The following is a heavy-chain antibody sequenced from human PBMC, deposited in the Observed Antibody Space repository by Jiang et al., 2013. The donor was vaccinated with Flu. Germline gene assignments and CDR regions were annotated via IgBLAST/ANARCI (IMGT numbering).Heavy chain of an antibody. Sequence: ETLSLTCTVSGGSINTNNYWGWIRQPPGKGLEWIAGIHYTGSTYYKSSLRSRVTISMDTSKNQFSLKVYSVTAADTAVYYCARDGSRSGYYPYWGQGSLVTVSS. CDR1: GGSINTNNY. J-gene: IGHJ4*02. D-gene: IGHD3-3*01. CDR3: ARDGSRSGYYPY. V-gene: IGHV4-39*02. CDR2: IHYTGST.